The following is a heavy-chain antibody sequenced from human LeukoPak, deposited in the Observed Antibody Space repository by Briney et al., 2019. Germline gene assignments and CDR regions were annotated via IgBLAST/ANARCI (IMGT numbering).Heavy chain of an antibody. CDR2: IHYSGST. CDR1: GGSVSGYY. CDR3: ARGGSKQWLVDVS. D-gene: IGHD6-19*01. J-gene: IGHJ5*02. Sequence: PSETLSLTCTVSGGSVSGYYWSWIRQPPGKGLEWIGYIHYSGSTNYNPSLKSRVTISVDTSKNQFSLKLSSVTAADTAIYYCARGGSKQWLVDVSWGQGTLVTVSS. V-gene: IGHV4-59*02.